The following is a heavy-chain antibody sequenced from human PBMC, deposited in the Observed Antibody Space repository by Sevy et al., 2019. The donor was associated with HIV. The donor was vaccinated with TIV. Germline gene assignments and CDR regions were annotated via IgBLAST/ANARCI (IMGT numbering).Heavy chain of an antibody. J-gene: IGHJ4*02. Sequence: ASVKVSCKASGYTFTSYYMHWVRQAPGQGLEWMGIINPSGGSTSYAQKFQGRVTMTSDTSTSTVYMELSSLRSEDTAVYYCARGLGMYYYGSGSYLGYFDYWGQGTLVTVSS. D-gene: IGHD3-10*01. CDR1: GYTFTSYY. CDR3: ARGLGMYYYGSGSYLGYFDY. V-gene: IGHV1-46*01. CDR2: INPSGGST.